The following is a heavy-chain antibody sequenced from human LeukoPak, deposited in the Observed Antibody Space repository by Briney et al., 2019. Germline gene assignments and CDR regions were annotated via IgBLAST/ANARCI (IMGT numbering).Heavy chain of an antibody. CDR3: ARHLAGGYCSSTSCYGPGLGY. J-gene: IGHJ4*02. V-gene: IGHV4-39*01. Sequence: SETLXXXCXVXGGSISSSSXYWGWGRQPPGRGREWVGSXYYRGSTYYIPSLKSRVTISVATSKHQFSLKLSSVTAADTAVYYCARHLAGGYCSSTSCYGPGLGYWGQGTLVTVSS. CDR1: GGSISSSSXY. D-gene: IGHD2-2*01. CDR2: XYYRGST.